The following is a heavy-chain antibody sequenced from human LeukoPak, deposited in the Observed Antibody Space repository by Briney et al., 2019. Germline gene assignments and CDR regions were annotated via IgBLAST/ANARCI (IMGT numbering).Heavy chain of an antibody. V-gene: IGHV3-21*01. J-gene: IGHJ5*02. CDR1: GFTFSSYS. CDR2: ISSSSSYI. CDR3: ARDTGLGGVGWFGELLRPQTNWFDP. D-gene: IGHD3-10*01. Sequence: GGSLRLSCAASGFTFSSYSMNWVRQAPGKGLEWVSSISSSSSYIYYADSVKGRFTISRDNAQNSLYLQMNSLRAEDTAVYYCARDTGLGGVGWFGELLRPQTNWFDPWGQGTLVTVSS.